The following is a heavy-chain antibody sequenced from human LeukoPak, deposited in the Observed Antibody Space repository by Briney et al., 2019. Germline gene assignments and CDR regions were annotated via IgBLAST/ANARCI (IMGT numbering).Heavy chain of an antibody. CDR1: GGSISSSNW. CDR3: ARDLYIVVVPAGYWYFDL. V-gene: IGHV4-4*02. Sequence: SETLSLTCAVSGGSISSSNWWSWVRQPPGKGLEWIGEIYHSGSTNYSPSLKSRVTISVDESKNQFSLKLSSVTAADTAVYYCARDLYIVVVPAGYWYFDLWGRGTLVTVSS. D-gene: IGHD2-2*01. CDR2: IYHSGST. J-gene: IGHJ2*01.